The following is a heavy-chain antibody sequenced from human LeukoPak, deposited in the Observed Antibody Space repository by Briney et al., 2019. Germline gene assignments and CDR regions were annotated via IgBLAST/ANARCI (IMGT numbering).Heavy chain of an antibody. V-gene: IGHV4-59*01. CDR3: AREVLYYYYGMDV. Sequence: SETLSLTCTVSGGSISSYYWSWIRQPPGKGLEWIGYIYYSGSTNYNPSLKSRVTISVDTSKNQSSLKLSSVTAADTAVYYCAREVLYYYYGMDVWGQGTTDTVSS. CDR2: IYYSGST. D-gene: IGHD2/OR15-2a*01. J-gene: IGHJ6*02. CDR1: GGSISSYY.